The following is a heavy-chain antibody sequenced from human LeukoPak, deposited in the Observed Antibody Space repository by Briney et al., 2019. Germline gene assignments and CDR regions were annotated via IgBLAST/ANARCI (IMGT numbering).Heavy chain of an antibody. CDR1: GFSVSNTY. CDR3: ARSAARLRYYYAMDV. Sequence: GGSLRLSCAASGFSVSNTYMSWVRQAPGKGLEWVSVIYSGDSGVSTYYADSVKGRFTISRHDSKNTLYLQMSSLRAEDTAVYFCARSAARLRYYYAMDVWGQGTTVTVCS. J-gene: IGHJ6*02. V-gene: IGHV3-53*04. D-gene: IGHD6-6*01. CDR2: IYSGDSGVST.